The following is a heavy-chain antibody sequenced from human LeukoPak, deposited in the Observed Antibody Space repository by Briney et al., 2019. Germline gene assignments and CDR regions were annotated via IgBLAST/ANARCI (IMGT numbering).Heavy chain of an antibody. Sequence: GGSLRLSCAASGFTFDNYRMSWVRQAPGKGLEWGSTVNADGGNTYYADSVKGRFTISRDNSKSTLILQMNSLRVEDTALYYCTKRVKYGGTWDHFADWGQGTLVTVSS. V-gene: IGHV3-23*01. J-gene: IGHJ4*02. CDR3: TKRVKYGGTWDHFAD. CDR2: VNADGGNT. CDR1: GFTFDNYR. D-gene: IGHD1-26*01.